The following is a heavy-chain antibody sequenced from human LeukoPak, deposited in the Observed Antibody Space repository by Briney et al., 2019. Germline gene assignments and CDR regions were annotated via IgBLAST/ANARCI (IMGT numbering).Heavy chain of an antibody. CDR3: ARDFPDSSGYWSAFDI. V-gene: IGHV4-31*03. J-gene: IGHJ3*02. D-gene: IGHD3-22*01. CDR2: IYYSGRP. CDR1: GGPIGGGVYY. Sequence: PSETLSLTCTVSGGPIGGGVYYWGGFPQHPGRGLEWIGYIYYSGRPYYHPSLKSRVTISVDTSKNQFSLKLSSVTAADTAVYYCARDFPDSSGYWSAFDIWGQGTMVTVSS.